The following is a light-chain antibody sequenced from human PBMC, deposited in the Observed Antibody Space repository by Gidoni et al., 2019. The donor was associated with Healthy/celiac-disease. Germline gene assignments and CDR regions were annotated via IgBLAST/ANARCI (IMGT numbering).Light chain of an antibody. CDR1: SSHIGKNY. V-gene: IGLV1-51*01. CDR3: GTWDSSLSAGV. J-gene: IGLJ3*02. CDR2: DNN. Sequence: HSVLTQPPPVSAAPGQKVTITCSGSSSHIGKNYVSWYQQLPGTAPNLLIYDNNKRPSGIPDRFSGSKSGTSATLGITGLQTGDEADYYCGTWDSSLSAGVFGGGTKLTVL.